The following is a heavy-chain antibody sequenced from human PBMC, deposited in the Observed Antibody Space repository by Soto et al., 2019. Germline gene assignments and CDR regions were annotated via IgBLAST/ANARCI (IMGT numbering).Heavy chain of an antibody. D-gene: IGHD6-13*01. J-gene: IGHJ6*02. Sequence: QVQLVESGGGVVQPGTSLRLSCTTSGFTFSNHAMHWVRQAPGKGLEWEAQIWYDGSNKYYADSVKGRFTISRDNSRNIVYVQMNSLRVEDTAVYYCARDGQQLAPYALDVWGQGTSVTVSS. CDR1: GFTFSNHA. CDR2: IWYDGSNK. V-gene: IGHV3-33*01. CDR3: ARDGQQLAPYALDV.